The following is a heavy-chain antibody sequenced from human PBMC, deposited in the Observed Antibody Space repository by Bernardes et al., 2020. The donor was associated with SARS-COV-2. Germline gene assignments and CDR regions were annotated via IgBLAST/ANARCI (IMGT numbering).Heavy chain of an antibody. V-gene: IGHV3-11*04. D-gene: IGHD6-19*01. CDR1: NFTLSDYY. J-gene: IGHJ4*02. CDR3: ARVASSSGWYFDFYDY. CDR2: ISNSGATI. Sequence: GGSLRLSCVVSNFTLSDYYMMWVRQAPGKGLEWVASISNSGATIYSADSVKGRFTISRDNSKNTLYLHMGSLRVEDMGVYYCARVASSSGWYFDFYDYWGQGNLVTVSS.